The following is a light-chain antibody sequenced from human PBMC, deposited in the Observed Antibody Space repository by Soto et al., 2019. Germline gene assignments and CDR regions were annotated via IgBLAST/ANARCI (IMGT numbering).Light chain of an antibody. CDR3: QQYNNYPLT. Sequence: IQMTQSPSSLSASVGDSITVTCRASQDITNSLAWFQQKPGKAPKSLIYSGSTLQAGVPSRFGGSGSGTHFTLTIRGLQADDSATYYCQQYNNYPLTFGGGTKVEIK. CDR2: SGS. V-gene: IGKV1-16*01. J-gene: IGKJ4*01. CDR1: QDITNS.